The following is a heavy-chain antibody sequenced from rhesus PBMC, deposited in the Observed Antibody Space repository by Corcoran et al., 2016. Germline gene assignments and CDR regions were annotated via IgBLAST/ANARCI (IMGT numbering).Heavy chain of an antibody. Sequence: QVQLQESGPGVVKPSETLSLTCAVSGGSISDNYRWSWIRQPPGKGLEWIGYIYGSSTSTNYNPSLKSRVTFSKDTSKNQFSLKLSSVTAADTAVYYCAREVQYYNFWSGTLDYNRFDVWGPGVLVTVSS. CDR3: AREVQYYNFWSGTLDYNRFDV. V-gene: IGHV4S10*01. J-gene: IGHJ5-1*01. CDR1: GGSISDNYR. D-gene: IGHD3-3*01. CDR2: IYGSSTST.